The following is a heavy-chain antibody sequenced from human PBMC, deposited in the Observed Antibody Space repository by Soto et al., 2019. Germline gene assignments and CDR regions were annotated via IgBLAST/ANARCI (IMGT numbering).Heavy chain of an antibody. D-gene: IGHD2-15*01. Sequence: PGGSLRLSCAASGFTFSSYGMHWVRQAPGKGLEWVAVISYDGSNKYYADSVKGRFTISRDNSKNTLYLQMNSLRAEDTAVYYCAKDQVYTPGGMDVWGQGTTVTVSS. V-gene: IGHV3-30*18. J-gene: IGHJ6*02. CDR3: AKDQVYTPGGMDV. CDR1: GFTFSSYG. CDR2: ISYDGSNK.